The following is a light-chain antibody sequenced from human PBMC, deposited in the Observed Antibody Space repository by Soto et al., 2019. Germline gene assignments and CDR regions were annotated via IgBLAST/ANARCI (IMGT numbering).Light chain of an antibody. CDR3: AAWDASLNGYV. J-gene: IGLJ1*01. V-gene: IGLV1-44*01. Sequence: QSVLTQPPSASGTPGQRVTISCSTSSSNIGCNTVNWYQQVPGTAPKLLIYSYDQRPSGVPDRFSGAKSGTSASLAISGLQSEDAADYYCAAWDASLNGYVFGTGTKVTVL. CDR1: SSNIGCNT. CDR2: SYD.